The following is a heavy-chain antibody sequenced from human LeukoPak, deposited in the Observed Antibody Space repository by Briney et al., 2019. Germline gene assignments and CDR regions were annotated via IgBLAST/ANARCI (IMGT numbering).Heavy chain of an antibody. V-gene: IGHV6-1*01. Sequence: SQTLSLTCAISGDSVSSNSAAWNWIRQSPSRGLEWLGRTYYRSKWYNDYAVSVKSRITINPDTSKNQFSLQLNSVTPEDTAVYYCASYDFWSGYSEVDYWGQGTLVTVSS. J-gene: IGHJ4*02. CDR1: GDSVSSNSAA. CDR3: ASYDFWSGYSEVDY. D-gene: IGHD3-3*01. CDR2: TYYRSKWYN.